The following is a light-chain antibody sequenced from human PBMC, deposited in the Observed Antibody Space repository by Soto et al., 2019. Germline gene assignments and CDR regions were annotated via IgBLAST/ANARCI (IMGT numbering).Light chain of an antibody. V-gene: IGLV1-47*01. Sequence: QSVLTQPPSASGTPGQRVTISCSGSSSNIGSNYVYWYQQLPGTAPKLLIYRNNQRPSGVPARFSGSKSGTSASLAISGLRSEDEADYYCAAWDDSLSGHVVFGGGTKVTVL. CDR2: RNN. J-gene: IGLJ2*01. CDR3: AAWDDSLSGHVV. CDR1: SSNIGSNY.